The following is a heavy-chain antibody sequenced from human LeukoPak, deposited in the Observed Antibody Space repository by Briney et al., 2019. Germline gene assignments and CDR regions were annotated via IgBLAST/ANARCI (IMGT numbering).Heavy chain of an antibody. J-gene: IGHJ6*02. V-gene: IGHV3-23*01. Sequence: GGSLRLSCEASGFTFGSHAMYWVRQAPGKGLEWVAGIFGSGGSPHYADSVKGRFTISRDNSKNTLYLQMNSLRAEDTAVYYCARDDYGSGSYYGGMDVWGQGTTVTVSS. CDR2: IFGSGGSP. CDR1: GFTFGSHA. CDR3: ARDDYGSGSYYGGMDV. D-gene: IGHD3-10*01.